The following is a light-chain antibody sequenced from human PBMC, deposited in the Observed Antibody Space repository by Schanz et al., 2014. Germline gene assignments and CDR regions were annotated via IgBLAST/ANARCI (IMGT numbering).Light chain of an antibody. CDR3: QQYLVYRT. CDR1: QSLLYSSNKKNY. CDR2: WAS. Sequence: DTVLTQSPDSLPVSLGERATIHCKSSQSLLYSSNKKNYLAWYQQKPGQPPKLLISWASARESGVPDRFSGSGSGTDFTLTISSLQAEDVAVYYCQQYLVYRTFGQGTKVEIK. V-gene: IGKV4-1*01. J-gene: IGKJ1*01.